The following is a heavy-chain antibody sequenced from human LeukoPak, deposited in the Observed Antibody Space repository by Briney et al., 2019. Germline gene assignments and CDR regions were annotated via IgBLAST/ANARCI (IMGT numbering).Heavy chain of an antibody. Sequence: ASVKVSCKVSGYTLTELSMHWVRQAPGKGLEWMGGFDPEDGETIYAQKFQGRVTMTEEISTAAAYMELSSLRCEETAVYYCARGGLVVVVAATPSTSPGLLHWLDPWGQGTLVSVSS. J-gene: IGHJ5*02. CDR2: FDPEDGET. V-gene: IGHV1-24*01. CDR3: ARGGLVVVVAATPSTSPGLLHWLDP. D-gene: IGHD2-15*01. CDR1: GYTLTELS.